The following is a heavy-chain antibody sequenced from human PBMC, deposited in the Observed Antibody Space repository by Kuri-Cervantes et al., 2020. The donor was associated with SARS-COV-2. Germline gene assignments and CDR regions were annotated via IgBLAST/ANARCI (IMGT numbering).Heavy chain of an antibody. D-gene: IGHD2-2*01. Sequence: ASVKVSCKASGYTFTSYYMHWVRQAPGQGLEWMGIINPSGGSTSYAQKFQGRVTMTRDTSTSTVYMELSSLRSEDTAVYYCAREGGVVVPAARGYMDVWGKGTTVTVSS. CDR2: INPSGGST. CDR1: GYTFTSYY. V-gene: IGHV1-46*01. J-gene: IGHJ6*03. CDR3: AREGGVVVPAARGYMDV.